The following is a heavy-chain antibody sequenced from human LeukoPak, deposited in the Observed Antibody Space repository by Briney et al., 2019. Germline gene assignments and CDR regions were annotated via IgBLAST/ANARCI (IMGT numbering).Heavy chain of an antibody. J-gene: IGHJ4*02. D-gene: IGHD6-25*01. CDR2: IASDGKNT. Sequence: GGSLRLSCAASGFTFRTYGMSWVRQAPGKGLEWVSAIASDGKNTAYADSVKGRLTISRDNSKSTLYLQLNSLSAEDTAVYYCAKGLAAGSQYFDYWGQGTLVTVSS. V-gene: IGHV3-23*01. CDR3: AKGLAAGSQYFDY. CDR1: GFTFRTYG.